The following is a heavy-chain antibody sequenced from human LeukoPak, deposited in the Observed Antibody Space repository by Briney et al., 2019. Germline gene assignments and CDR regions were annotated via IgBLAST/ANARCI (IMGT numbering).Heavy chain of an antibody. J-gene: IGHJ4*02. D-gene: IGHD1-14*01. V-gene: IGHV3-30*02. CDR1: GFTFSSYG. CDR3: AITLHETIDY. Sequence: GGSLRLSXAASGFTFSSYGMRWVRQAPGKGLEWVAFIRYDGSNKYYADSVKGRFTISRDNSKNTLYLQMNSLRAEDTAVYYCAITLHETIDYWGQGTLVTVSS. CDR2: IRYDGSNK.